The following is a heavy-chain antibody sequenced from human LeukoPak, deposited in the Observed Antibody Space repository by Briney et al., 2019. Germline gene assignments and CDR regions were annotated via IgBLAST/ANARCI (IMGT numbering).Heavy chain of an antibody. D-gene: IGHD3-22*01. J-gene: IGHJ4*02. CDR3: ARYYYDSSGYYYFDY. V-gene: IGHV3-11*06. Sequence: GRFTISRDNAKNSLYLQMNSLRAEDTAVYYCARYYYDSSGYYYFDYWGQGTLVTVSS.